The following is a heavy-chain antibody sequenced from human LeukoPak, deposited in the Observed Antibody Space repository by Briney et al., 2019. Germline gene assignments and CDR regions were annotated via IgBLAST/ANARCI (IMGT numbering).Heavy chain of an antibody. D-gene: IGHD3-3*01. CDR2: ISAYNGNT. J-gene: IGHJ6*04. Sequence: VASVKVSCKASGGTFSSYAISWVRQAPGQGLEWMGWISAYNGNTNYAQKLQGRVTMTTDTSTSTAYMELRSLRSDDTAVYYCARGFPYYDFWSGSASDVWGKGTTVTVSS. CDR1: GGTFSSYA. CDR3: ARGFPYYDFWSGSASDV. V-gene: IGHV1-18*01.